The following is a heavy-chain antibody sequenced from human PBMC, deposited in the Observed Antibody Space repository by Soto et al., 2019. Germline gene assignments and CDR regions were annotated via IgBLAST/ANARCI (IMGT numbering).Heavy chain of an antibody. V-gene: IGHV3-23*01. J-gene: IGHJ4*02. D-gene: IGHD4-17*01. CDR2: ISGSGGST. Sequence: GGSLRLSCAASGFTFSSYAMSWVHQAPGKGLEWVSAISGSGGSTYYADSVKGRFTISRDNSKNTLYLQMNSLRAEDTAVYYCAKIFYAVTSYFDYWGQGTLVTVSS. CDR3: AKIFYAVTSYFDY. CDR1: GFTFSSYA.